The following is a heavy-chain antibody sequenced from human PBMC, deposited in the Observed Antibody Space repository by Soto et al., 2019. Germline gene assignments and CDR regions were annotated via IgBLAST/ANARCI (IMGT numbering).Heavy chain of an antibody. CDR3: AKVFSEMVRGSMGAFDI. CDR2: ISYDGSNK. CDR1: GFTFSSYG. D-gene: IGHD3-10*01. V-gene: IGHV3-30*18. J-gene: IGHJ3*02. Sequence: GGSLRLSCAASGFTFSSYGMHWVRQAPGKGLEWVAVISYDGSNKYYADSVKGRFTISRDNSKNTLYLQMNSLRAEDTAVYYCAKVFSEMVRGSMGAFDIWGQGTMVTVSS.